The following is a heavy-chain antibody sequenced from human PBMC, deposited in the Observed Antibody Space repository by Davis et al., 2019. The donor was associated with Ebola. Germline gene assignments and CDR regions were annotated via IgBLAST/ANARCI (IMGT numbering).Heavy chain of an antibody. J-gene: IGHJ4*02. Sequence: GGSLRLSCAASGFTFSSYSMNWVRQAPGKGLEWVGRIKSKTDGGTTDYAAPVKGRFTISRDDSKNTLYLQMNSLKTEDTAVYYCTTVHIVVVTAIRDWGQGTLVTVSS. V-gene: IGHV3-15*07. CDR2: IKSKTDGGTT. CDR3: TTVHIVVVTAIRD. D-gene: IGHD2-21*02. CDR1: GFTFSSYS.